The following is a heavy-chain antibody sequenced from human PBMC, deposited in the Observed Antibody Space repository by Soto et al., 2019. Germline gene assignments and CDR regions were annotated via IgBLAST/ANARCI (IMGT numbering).Heavy chain of an antibody. D-gene: IGHD2-15*01. CDR1: SGSFSGYY. V-gene: IGHV4-34*01. J-gene: IGHJ4*02. Sequence: SETLSLTCAVNSGSFSGYYWSWIRQPPGKGLEWNGEINHSGSTNYNPSLKSRVTFSVDRSKNHFSLKLSSVTAADTAVYYCARGLRAYGGNPYFDSWGQGTLVTVSS. CDR3: ARGLRAYGGNPYFDS. CDR2: INHSGST.